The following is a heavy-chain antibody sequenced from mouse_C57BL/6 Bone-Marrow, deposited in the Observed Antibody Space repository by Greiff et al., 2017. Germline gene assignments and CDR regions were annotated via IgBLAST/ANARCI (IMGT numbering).Heavy chain of an antibody. CDR1: GYTFTSYW. J-gene: IGHJ3*01. CDR3: ARGIYYDYGGCAY. CDR2: IYPGSGSP. Sequence: QVQLQQPGAELVKPGASVKMSCKASGYTFTSYWITWVKQRPGQGLEWIGDIYPGSGSPNYNEKFKSKATLTVDTSSTPAYMQLSSLTSEDSAVXYCARGIYYDYGGCAYWGQGTLGTVSA. V-gene: IGHV1-55*01. D-gene: IGHD2-4*01.